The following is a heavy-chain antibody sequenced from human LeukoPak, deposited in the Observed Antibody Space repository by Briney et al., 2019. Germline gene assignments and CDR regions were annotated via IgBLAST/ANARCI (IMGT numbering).Heavy chain of an antibody. Sequence: GGSLRLSCAASEFTFSSYNMIWVRQAPGKGLEWVSSISSSSSYIYYADSVKGRFTISRDNAKNSLYLQMNSLRAEDTAVYYCAREIFWSGYYSNLHFDYWGQGTLVTVSS. CDR3: AREIFWSGYYSNLHFDY. CDR2: ISSSSSYI. D-gene: IGHD3-3*01. CDR1: EFTFSSYN. J-gene: IGHJ4*02. V-gene: IGHV3-21*01.